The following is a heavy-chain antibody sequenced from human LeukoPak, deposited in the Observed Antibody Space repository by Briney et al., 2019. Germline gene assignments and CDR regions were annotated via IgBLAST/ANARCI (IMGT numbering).Heavy chain of an antibody. Sequence: GGSLRLSCAASGFTFSSYGMSWVRQAPGKGLEWVSAISGSGGSTYYADSVKGRFTISRDNSKNTLYLQMNSLRAEDTAVYYCARDPTYSSSSYYFDYWGQGTLVTVSS. CDR1: GFTFSSYG. V-gene: IGHV3-23*01. CDR3: ARDPTYSSSSYYFDY. CDR2: ISGSGGST. J-gene: IGHJ4*02. D-gene: IGHD6-6*01.